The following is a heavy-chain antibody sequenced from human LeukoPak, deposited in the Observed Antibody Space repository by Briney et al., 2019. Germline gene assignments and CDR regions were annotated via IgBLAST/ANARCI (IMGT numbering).Heavy chain of an antibody. D-gene: IGHD2-2*01. J-gene: IGHJ4*02. CDR1: GFTFRSSW. CDR2: LNGDGSIT. V-gene: IGHV3-74*01. Sequence: PGGSLRISCAASGFTFRSSWMHWVRQAPGKGLMWISRLNGDGSITGSADSVKGRFIISRDNAKNTLYLQMNSLRAEDTAIYYCGRGQVDLIDYWGRGTLVTVSS. CDR3: GRGQVDLIDY.